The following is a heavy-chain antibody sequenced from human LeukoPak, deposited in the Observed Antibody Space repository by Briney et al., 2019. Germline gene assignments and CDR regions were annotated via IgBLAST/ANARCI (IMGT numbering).Heavy chain of an antibody. CDR1: GFTFSSYA. CDR2: IYSDGSA. CDR3: ARDPTTVAGTN. Sequence: GGSLRLSCAASGFTFSSYAMSWVRQAPGKGLEWVSAIYSDGSAHYADSVKGRFTISRDSSKNMFYFQMNSLRTEDTAIYYCARDPTTVAGTNWGQGTLVTVSS. D-gene: IGHD6-19*01. V-gene: IGHV3-53*01. J-gene: IGHJ4*02.